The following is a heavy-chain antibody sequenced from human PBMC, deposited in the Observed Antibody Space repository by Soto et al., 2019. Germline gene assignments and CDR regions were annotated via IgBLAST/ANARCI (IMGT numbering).Heavy chain of an antibody. V-gene: IGHV1-69*02. CDR1: GDTFSFYT. Sequence: QVQLVQSGAELKKPGSSVKASCKASGDTFSFYTINWVRQAPGLGLEWMGRVNPILSMSNYAQKFQGRVTMTADKSTSTAYMELRSLRSEDTAFYYCATSYGSGYRAFDYWGQGAXXTXSS. CDR2: VNPILSMS. D-gene: IGHD3-10*01. J-gene: IGHJ4*02. CDR3: ATSYGSGYRAFDY.